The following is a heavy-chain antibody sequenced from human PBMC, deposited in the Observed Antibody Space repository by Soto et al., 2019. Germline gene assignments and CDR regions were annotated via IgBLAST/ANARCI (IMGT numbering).Heavy chain of an antibody. J-gene: IGHJ4*02. V-gene: IGHV1-18*01. CDR3: ARPPYYYGSGSFLSPYFDY. D-gene: IGHD3-10*01. CDR1: GYTFTTYG. Sequence: QVQLVQSGAEVKKPGASVKVSCKASGYTFTTYGISWVRQAPGQGLEWMGWISAYNGNTDYAQKLQGSVTMTTDTSTSTANMELRSLRSDDTAVYYCARPPYYYGSGSFLSPYFDYWGQGTLVTVSS. CDR2: ISAYNGNT.